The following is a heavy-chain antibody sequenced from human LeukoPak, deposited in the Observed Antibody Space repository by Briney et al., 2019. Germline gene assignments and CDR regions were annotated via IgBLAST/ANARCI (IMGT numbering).Heavy chain of an antibody. CDR2: IYYSGST. CDR3: AREDSSGYFPFDY. CDR1: GGSISSYY. Sequence: SETLSLTCTVSGGSISSYYWSWIRQPPGKGLEWIGYIYYSGSTNYNPSLKSRVTISVDTSKNQFSLKLSSVTAAATAVYYCAREDSSGYFPFDYWGQGTLVTVSS. J-gene: IGHJ4*02. V-gene: IGHV4-59*01. D-gene: IGHD3-22*01.